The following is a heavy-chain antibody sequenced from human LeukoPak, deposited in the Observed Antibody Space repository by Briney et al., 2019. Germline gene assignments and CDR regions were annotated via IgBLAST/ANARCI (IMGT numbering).Heavy chain of an antibody. CDR3: AKGPHYYDSSGPDWFDY. CDR2: ISGSGGST. CDR1: GFTFSSYG. J-gene: IGHJ4*02. Sequence: PGGSLRLSCAASGFTFSSYGMGWVRQAPGKGLEWVSAISGSGGSTYHADSVKGRFTISRDNSKNTLYLQMNSLRAEDTAVYYCAKGPHYYDSSGPDWFDYWGQGTQVTVSS. V-gene: IGHV3-23*01. D-gene: IGHD3-22*01.